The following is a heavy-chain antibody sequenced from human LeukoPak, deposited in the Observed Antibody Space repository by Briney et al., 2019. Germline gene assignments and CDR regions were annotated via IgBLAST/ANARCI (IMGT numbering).Heavy chain of an antibody. V-gene: IGHV4-39*01. J-gene: IGHJ4*02. CDR3: ARWKVHYCGSGSYNYFDY. Sequence: PSETLSLTCTVSGGSISSSSYYWGWIRQPLGKGLEWIGSIYYSGSTYYNPSLKSRVTISVDTSKNEFSLKLSSVTAADTAVYYCARWKVHYCGSGSYNYFDYWGQGTLVTVSS. D-gene: IGHD3-10*01. CDR1: GGSISSSSYY. CDR2: IYYSGST.